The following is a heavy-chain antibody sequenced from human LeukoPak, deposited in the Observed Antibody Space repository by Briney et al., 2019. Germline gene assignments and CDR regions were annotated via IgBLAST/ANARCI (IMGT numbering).Heavy chain of an antibody. Sequence: SETLSLTCAVSGGSISSGAYYWSWIRQHPGKGLEWIGYIFYNGNTYYNPSLKSRVTISGDTSKNQFSQKLSSVTAADTAVYYCARRVVSAGYFDYWGQGTLVTVSS. J-gene: IGHJ4*02. D-gene: IGHD2-2*01. V-gene: IGHV4-31*11. CDR2: IFYNGNT. CDR1: GGSISSGAYY. CDR3: ARRVVSAGYFDY.